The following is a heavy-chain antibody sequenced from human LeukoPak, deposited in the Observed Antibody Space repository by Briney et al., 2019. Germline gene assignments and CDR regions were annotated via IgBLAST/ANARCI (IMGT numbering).Heavy chain of an antibody. J-gene: IGHJ3*02. D-gene: IGHD3-10*01. CDR2: ISYDGSNK. Sequence: PEGSLRLSCAASGFTFSSYAMHWVRQAPGKGLEWVAVISYDGSNKYYADSVKGRFTISRDNSKNTLYLQMNSLRAEDTAVYYCARERLVRGVILPGRAFDIWGQGTMVTVSS. V-gene: IGHV3-30-3*01. CDR3: ARERLVRGVILPGRAFDI. CDR1: GFTFSSYA.